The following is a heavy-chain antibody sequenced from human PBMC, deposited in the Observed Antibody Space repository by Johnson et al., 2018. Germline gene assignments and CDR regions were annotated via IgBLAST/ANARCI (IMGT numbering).Heavy chain of an antibody. CDR1: GFTFSSYW. V-gene: IGHV3-7*01. D-gene: IGHD5-24*01. Sequence: EVQLLESGGGLVQAGGSLRLCCAASGFTFSSYWMTWVRQAPGKGLEWVANINEEGSEKHYVDSVKGRFTISRDNAKNSLHQQMNRLGAEETAVYYCARGRWLTGMDVWGQGTTVTVPS. J-gene: IGHJ6*02. CDR3: ARGRWLTGMDV. CDR2: INEEGSEK.